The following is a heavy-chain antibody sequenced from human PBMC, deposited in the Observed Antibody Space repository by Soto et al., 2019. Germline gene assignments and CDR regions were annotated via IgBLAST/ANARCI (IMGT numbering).Heavy chain of an antibody. CDR2: IYYSGST. CDR1: GGSISSGDYY. J-gene: IGHJ2*01. V-gene: IGHV4-30-4*01. CDR3: ARHIVVVPAAMRGARYWYFDL. D-gene: IGHD2-2*01. Sequence: QVQLQESGPGLVKPSQTLSLTCTVSGGSISSGDYYWSWIRQPPGKGLEWIGYIYYSGSTYYNPSLKSRVPISVDTSKNQCSLKLSSVTAADTAVYYCARHIVVVPAAMRGARYWYFDLWGRGTLVTVSS.